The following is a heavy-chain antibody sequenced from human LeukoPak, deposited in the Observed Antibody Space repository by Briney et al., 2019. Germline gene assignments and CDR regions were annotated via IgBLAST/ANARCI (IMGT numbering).Heavy chain of an antibody. J-gene: IGHJ4*02. D-gene: IGHD2-2*01. CDR3: ANRGVPAAFDY. CDR1: GFIFSNYE. Sequence: GRSLRLSCVGSGFIFSNYELSWVRHAPGKGLEWVSAISGSGGNTYYADSVKGRFTISRDNSKNTLYLQMNSLRAEDTAVYYCANRGVPAAFDYWGQGTLVTVSS. V-gene: IGHV3-23*01. CDR2: ISGSGGNT.